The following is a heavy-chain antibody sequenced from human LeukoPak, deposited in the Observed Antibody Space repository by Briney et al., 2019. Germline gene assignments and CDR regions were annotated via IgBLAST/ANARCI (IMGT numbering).Heavy chain of an antibody. CDR3: VSTPGYSSSWYTYFQH. V-gene: IGHV1-18*01. D-gene: IGHD6-13*01. J-gene: IGHJ1*01. CDR2: ISAYNGNT. CDR1: GYTFTSYG. Sequence: ASVKVSCKASGYTFTSYGISWVRQAPGQGLEWMGWISAYNGNTNYAQKLQGRVTMTTDTSTSTAYMELRSLSSDDTAVYYCVSTPGYSSSWYTYFQHWGQGTLVTVSS.